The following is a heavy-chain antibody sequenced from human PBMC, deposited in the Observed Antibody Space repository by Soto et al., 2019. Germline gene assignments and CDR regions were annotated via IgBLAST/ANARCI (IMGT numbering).Heavy chain of an antibody. CDR1: ASTFTGYT. CDR2: INPNSGNI. Sequence: GASVKVSCKASASTFTGYTINWVRQAPGQGLEWMGWINPNSGNIGYAQKFQGRVTMTRDTAIRTAYMEVSRLRSDDTAVYYCARGRASGSYYLLDYWGQGTLVTVSS. J-gene: IGHJ4*02. CDR3: ARGRASGSYYLLDY. D-gene: IGHD3-10*01. V-gene: IGHV1-8*01.